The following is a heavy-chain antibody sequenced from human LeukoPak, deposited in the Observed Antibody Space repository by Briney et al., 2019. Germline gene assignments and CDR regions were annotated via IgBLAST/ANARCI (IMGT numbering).Heavy chain of an antibody. CDR1: GYTFTGYY. CDR3: ARADYGDYIDY. J-gene: IGHJ4*02. Sequence: ASVKVSCKASGYTFTGYYMHWVRQAPGQGLEWMGWINPNSGGTNYAQKFQGRVTMTTDTSTSTAYMELRSLRSDDTAVYYCARADYGDYIDYWGQGTLVTVSS. V-gene: IGHV1-2*02. D-gene: IGHD4-17*01. CDR2: INPNSGGT.